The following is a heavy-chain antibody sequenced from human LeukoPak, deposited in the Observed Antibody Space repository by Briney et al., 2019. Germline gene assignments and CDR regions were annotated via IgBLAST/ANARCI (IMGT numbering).Heavy chain of an antibody. V-gene: IGHV4-30-4*08. CDR3: ARGGYDYGGNSEKRYYYYYMDV. CDR2: IYYSGST. D-gene: IGHD4-23*01. CDR1: GGSISSGDYY. J-gene: IGHJ6*03. Sequence: SETLSLTCTVSGGSISSGDYYWSWIRQPPGKGLEWIGYIYYSGSTYYNPSLKSRVTISVDTSKNQFSLELSSVTAADTAVYYCARGGYDYGGNSEKRYYYYYMDVWGKGTTVTVSS.